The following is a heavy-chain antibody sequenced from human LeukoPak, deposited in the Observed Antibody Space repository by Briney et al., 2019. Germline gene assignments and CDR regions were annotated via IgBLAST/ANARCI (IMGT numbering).Heavy chain of an antibody. Sequence: ASVKVSCKASGGTFISYAISWVRQAPGQGLEWMGGIIPIFGTANYAQKFQGRVTITADESTSTAYMELSSLRSEDTAVYYCARDSGRHDILTGYVELDYWGQGTLVTVSS. CDR2: IIPIFGTA. CDR3: ARDSGRHDILTGYVELDY. CDR1: GGTFISYA. D-gene: IGHD3-9*01. J-gene: IGHJ4*02. V-gene: IGHV1-69*01.